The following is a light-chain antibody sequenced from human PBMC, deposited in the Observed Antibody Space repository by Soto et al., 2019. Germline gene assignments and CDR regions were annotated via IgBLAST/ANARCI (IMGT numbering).Light chain of an antibody. Sequence: EVVMTQSPATLSVSPGEGATLSCRASQSVSSYLAWYQKKPGQAPRLLXYDASNRATGIPARFSGSGSGTDFTLTISSLETEDFAVYYCQQRSNWPSITFGQGTRLEIK. V-gene: IGKV3-11*01. CDR1: QSVSSY. CDR3: QQRSNWPSIT. J-gene: IGKJ5*01. CDR2: DAS.